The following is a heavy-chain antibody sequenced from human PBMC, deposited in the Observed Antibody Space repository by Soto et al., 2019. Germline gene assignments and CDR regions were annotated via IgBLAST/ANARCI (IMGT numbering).Heavy chain of an antibody. Sequence: QAQLVESGGGVVQPGRSLRLSCVLSGFIFSDYAMHWVRQTPGKGLEWVAIVSSDGRQKFYTDSVKGRFTISKEFSNNTLFLQVNSLRPEDSGTYFCTRDARPYSIYRGGGLGLWGQGTLFTVSS. J-gene: IGHJ1*01. CDR3: TRDARPYSIYRGGGLGL. V-gene: IGHV3-30*03. CDR2: VSSDGRQK. CDR1: GFIFSDYA. D-gene: IGHD4-4*01.